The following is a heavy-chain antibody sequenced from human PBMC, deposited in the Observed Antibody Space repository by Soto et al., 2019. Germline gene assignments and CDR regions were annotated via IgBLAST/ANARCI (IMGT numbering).Heavy chain of an antibody. CDR1: GFTFSSYA. J-gene: IGHJ4*02. Sequence: GGSLRLSCAASGFTFSSYAMSWVRQAPGKGLEWVSAISGSGGSTYYADSVKGRFTISRDNAKNTLYLQMNSLRADDTAVYYCARGTIGLPGFDYWGQGALVTVSS. CDR3: ARGTIGLPGFDY. V-gene: IGHV3-23*01. CDR2: ISGSGGST.